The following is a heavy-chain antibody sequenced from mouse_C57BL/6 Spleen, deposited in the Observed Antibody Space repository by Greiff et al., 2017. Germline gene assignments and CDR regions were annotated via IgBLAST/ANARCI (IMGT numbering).Heavy chain of an antibody. V-gene: IGHV1-76*01. Sequence: VQLQQSGAELVRPGASVKLSCKASGYTFTDYYINWVKQRPGQGLEWIARIYPGSGNTYYNEKFKGKATLTEEKYSSTAYMQLSSLTSDDSAVYFCARNSSYFDYWGQGTTLTVSS. J-gene: IGHJ2*01. CDR3: ARNSSYFDY. D-gene: IGHD1-1*01. CDR2: IYPGSGNT. CDR1: GYTFTDYY.